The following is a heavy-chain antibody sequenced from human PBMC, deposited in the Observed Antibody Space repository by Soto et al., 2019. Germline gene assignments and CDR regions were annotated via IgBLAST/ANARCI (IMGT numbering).Heavy chain of an antibody. Sequence: ASVKVSCKASGFSFTGYYIHWLRQAPGQGLEWMGRINAHSGGTEYAQKFQGRVPLTRDTSIATAYLTLTSLTSDDTALYYCAKDLTRQLAYWLDPWGQGTQVTVSS. CDR3: AKDLTRQLAYWLDP. CDR1: GFSFTGYY. V-gene: IGHV1-2*02. J-gene: IGHJ5*02. D-gene: IGHD6-6*01. CDR2: INAHSGGT.